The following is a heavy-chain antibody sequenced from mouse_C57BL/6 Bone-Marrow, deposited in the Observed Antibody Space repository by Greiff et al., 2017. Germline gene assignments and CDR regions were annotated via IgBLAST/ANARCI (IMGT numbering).Heavy chain of an antibody. V-gene: IGHV14-4*01. CDR2: IDPENGDT. CDR3: TTKGYDYDFWYFDV. J-gene: IGHJ1*03. D-gene: IGHD2-4*01. Sequence: EVQLQLSGAELVRPGASVKLSCTASGFNIKDDYMHWVKQRPEQGLEWIGWIDPENGDTEYASKFQGKSTITADTSSNTAYLQLSSLTSEDTAVYYCTTKGYDYDFWYFDVWGTGTTVTVSS. CDR1: GFNIKDDY.